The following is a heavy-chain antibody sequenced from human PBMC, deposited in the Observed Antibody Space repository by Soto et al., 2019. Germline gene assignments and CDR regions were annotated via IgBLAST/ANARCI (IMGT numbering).Heavy chain of an antibody. CDR1: GYTFTSYG. J-gene: IGHJ4*02. D-gene: IGHD1-1*01. Sequence: QVHLVQSGAEVKKPGASVKVSCKGSGYTFTSYGITWVRQAPGQGLEWMGWISAHNGNTDYAQRLQCRVTVTRDTSTSTAYRELRSLRYDDTAVYYCARGRYGDYWGQGAMVTVSS. CDR3: ARGRYGDY. V-gene: IGHV1-18*01. CDR2: ISAHNGNT.